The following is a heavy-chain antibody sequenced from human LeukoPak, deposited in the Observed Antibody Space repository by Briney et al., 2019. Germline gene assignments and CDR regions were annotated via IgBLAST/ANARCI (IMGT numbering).Heavy chain of an antibody. Sequence: PGGSLRLSCAASGFTFSSYAMSWVRQAPGKGLEWVSAISGSGGSTYYADSVKGRFTISRDNSKNTLYLQMNSLRAEDTAVYYCARDFLEWTPPGAGVDYWGQGTLVTVSS. D-gene: IGHD3-3*01. CDR2: ISGSGGST. CDR1: GFTFSSYA. V-gene: IGHV3-23*01. J-gene: IGHJ4*02. CDR3: ARDFLEWTPPGAGVDY.